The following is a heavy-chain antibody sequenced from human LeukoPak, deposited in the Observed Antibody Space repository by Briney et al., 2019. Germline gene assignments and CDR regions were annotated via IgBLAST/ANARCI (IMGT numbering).Heavy chain of an antibody. D-gene: IGHD1-26*01. V-gene: IGHV4-59*01. Sequence: SETLSLTCTVSGGSISSYYWSWIRQPPGKGLEWIGYIYYSGSTNYNPSLKSRVTISVGTSKNQFSLKLSSVTAADTAVYYCARENYSGSYPDYWGQGTLVTVSS. CDR3: ARENYSGSYPDY. CDR1: GGSISSYY. CDR2: IYYSGST. J-gene: IGHJ4*02.